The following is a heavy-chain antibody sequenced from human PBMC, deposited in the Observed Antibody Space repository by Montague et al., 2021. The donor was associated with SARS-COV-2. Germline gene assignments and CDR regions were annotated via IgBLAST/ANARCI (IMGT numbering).Heavy chain of an antibody. D-gene: IGHD3-22*01. J-gene: IGHJ3*02. Sequence: ESLSLTCAVYGGSFSGYYWSWIRQPPGKGLEWIGEINHSGSINYNPSLKSRVTISVDTSKNQFSLKLSSVTAADTAVYYCARVPDYYDSSGYYFDAFDTWGQGTMVTVSS. CDR2: INHSGSI. V-gene: IGHV4-34*01. CDR1: GGSFSGYY. CDR3: ARVPDYYDSSGYYFDAFDT.